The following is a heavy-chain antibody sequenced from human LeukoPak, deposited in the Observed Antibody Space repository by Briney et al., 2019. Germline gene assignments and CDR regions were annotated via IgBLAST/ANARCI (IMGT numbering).Heavy chain of an antibody. V-gene: IGHV3-23*01. CDR3: AKVNYYGDYGEIRYFDL. Sequence: PGGSLRLSCAASGFTFSSYAMSWVRQAPGKGLEWVSAISGSGGSTYYADSVKGRFTISGDNSKNTLYLQMNGLRAEDTAVYYCAKVNYYGDYGEIRYFDLWGRGTLVTVSS. D-gene: IGHD4-17*01. J-gene: IGHJ2*01. CDR1: GFTFSSYA. CDR2: ISGSGGST.